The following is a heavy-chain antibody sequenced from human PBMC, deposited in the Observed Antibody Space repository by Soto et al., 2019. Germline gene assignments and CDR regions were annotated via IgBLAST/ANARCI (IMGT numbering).Heavy chain of an antibody. J-gene: IGHJ6*02. V-gene: IGHV5-51*01. D-gene: IGHD2-8*01. CDR3: ARHGYCTNGVCYSDYYYGMDV. CDR1: GYSFTSYW. Sequence: GESLKISGKGSGYSFTSYWIGWVRQMTGKGLEWMGIIYPGDSDTRYSPSFQGQVTISADKSISTAYRQWSSLKASDTAMYYCARHGYCTNGVCYSDYYYGMDVWGQGTTVTVSS. CDR2: IYPGDSDT.